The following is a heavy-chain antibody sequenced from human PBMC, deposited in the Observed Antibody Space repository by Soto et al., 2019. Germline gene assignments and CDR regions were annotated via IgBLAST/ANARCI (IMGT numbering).Heavy chain of an antibody. CDR3: AREGIAAAGTFYYYHYMDV. Sequence: PGGSLRLSCAASGFTFSSYSMNWVRQAPGKGLEWVSSILSSSSYIYYADSVKGRFTISRDNAKNSLYLQMNSLRAEDTAVYHCAREGIAAAGTFYYYHYMDVWGKGTTVTVSS. J-gene: IGHJ6*03. V-gene: IGHV3-21*01. CDR1: GFTFSSYS. D-gene: IGHD6-13*01. CDR2: ILSSSSYI.